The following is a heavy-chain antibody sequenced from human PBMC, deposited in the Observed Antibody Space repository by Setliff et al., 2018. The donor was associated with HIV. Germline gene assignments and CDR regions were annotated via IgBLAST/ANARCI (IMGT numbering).Heavy chain of an antibody. CDR1: GESFSGYY. V-gene: IGHV4-34*01. J-gene: IGHJ4*01. Sequence: SETLSLTCAVYGESFSGYYWSWIRQPAGKGLEWLGEINNSGRAKYNPSLKSRASISADTSKNQFSLRLTSVTAADTAVYDCARGAPYCNHGICHLFDYWGHGNLVTVSS. D-gene: IGHD2-8*01. CDR2: INNSGRA. CDR3: ARGAPYCNHGICHLFDY.